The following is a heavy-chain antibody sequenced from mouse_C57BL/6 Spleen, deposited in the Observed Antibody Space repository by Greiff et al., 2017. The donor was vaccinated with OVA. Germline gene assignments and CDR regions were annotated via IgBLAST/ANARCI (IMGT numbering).Heavy chain of an antibody. J-gene: IGHJ3*01. Sequence: EVQLQQSGPVLVKPGASVKMSCKASGYTFTDYYMNWVKQSHGKSLEWIGVINPYNGGTSYNQKFKGKATLTVDKSSSTAYMELNSLTSEDSAVYYCASPSAYYSNYVFAYWGQGTLVTVSA. CDR1: GYTFTDYY. CDR3: ASPSAYYSNYVFAY. CDR2: INPYNGGT. D-gene: IGHD2-5*01. V-gene: IGHV1-19*01.